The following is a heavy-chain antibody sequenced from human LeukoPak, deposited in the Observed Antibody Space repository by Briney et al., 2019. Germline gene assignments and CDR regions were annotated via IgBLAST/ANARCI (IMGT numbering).Heavy chain of an antibody. CDR2: ISTDGYTT. CDR1: GLSFSAYK. Sequence: GGSLRLSCAASGLSFSAYKMHWVRQAPRKGLVWVSRISTDGYTTDYADFVQGRFTASRDNTKNTWSLEMNSLRGEDTAVYYCARDPVEISASSPAYWGQGTLVAVSS. D-gene: IGHD3-3*02. J-gene: IGHJ4*02. CDR3: ARDPVEISASSPAY. V-gene: IGHV3-74*01.